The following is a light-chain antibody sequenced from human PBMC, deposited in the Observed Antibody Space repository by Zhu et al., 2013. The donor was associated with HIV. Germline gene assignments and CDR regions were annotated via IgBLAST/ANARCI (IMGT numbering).Light chain of an antibody. Sequence: QSVLTQPSSVSGAPGQRVTISCTGSSSNIGAGYDVHWYQQLPGTAPKLLIYGNSIRPSGVPDRFSGSKSGTSASLAITGLQAEDEADYYCQSYDSSLSVVFGGGTKLTVL. CDR3: QSYDSSLSVV. V-gene: IGLV1-40*01. J-gene: IGLJ2*01. CDR1: SSNIGAGYD. CDR2: GNS.